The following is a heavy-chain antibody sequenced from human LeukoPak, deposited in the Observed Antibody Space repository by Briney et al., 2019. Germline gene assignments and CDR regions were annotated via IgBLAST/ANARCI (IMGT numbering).Heavy chain of an antibody. CDR3: ARVVGATTFYFQH. CDR1: GYTFTGYY. Sequence: ASVKVSCKASGYTFTGYYMHWVRQAPGQGLEWMGWINPNSGGTNYAQRFQGRVTMTRDTSISTAYMELSRLRSDDTAVYYCARVVGATTFYFQHWGQGTLVTVSS. V-gene: IGHV1-2*02. J-gene: IGHJ1*01. CDR2: INPNSGGT. D-gene: IGHD1-26*01.